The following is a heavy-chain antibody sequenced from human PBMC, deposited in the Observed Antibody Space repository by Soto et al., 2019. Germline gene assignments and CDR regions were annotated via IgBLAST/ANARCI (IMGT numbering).Heavy chain of an antibody. Sequence: QVDLVQSGGDVKQPGASVKLSCRASGFTVIRYGFIWVRQVPGQGLEWMGWISGYNGDTVYTENCQGRATISADTFTSTAYLELRRLTADDTALYFSARKGPGQASDLWGQGKQVTVS. CDR2: ISGYNGDT. V-gene: IGHV1-18*04. CDR3: ARKGPGQASDL. CDR1: GFTVIRYG. J-gene: IGHJ3*01.